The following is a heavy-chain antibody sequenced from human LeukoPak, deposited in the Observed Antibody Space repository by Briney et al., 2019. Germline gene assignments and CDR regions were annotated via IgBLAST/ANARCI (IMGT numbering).Heavy chain of an antibody. V-gene: IGHV3-13*01. CDR3: AGGGKQVPGTDEFDY. CDR1: GFTFIDYD. Sequence: GGSLRLSCAASGFTFIDYDMHWVRQVIGKGLEWVSAIGIRGDTHYSGSVKGRFTISRENAESSLYLQMNSLRAEDTAVYYCAGGGKQVPGTDEFDYWAQGTLVTVSS. D-gene: IGHD1-26*01. J-gene: IGHJ4*02. CDR2: IGIRGDT.